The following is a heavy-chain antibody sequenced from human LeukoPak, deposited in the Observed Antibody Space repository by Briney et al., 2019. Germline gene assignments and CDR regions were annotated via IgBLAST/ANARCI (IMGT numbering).Heavy chain of an antibody. CDR1: GYTFTSYD. J-gene: IGHJ4*02. V-gene: IGHV1-8*01. Sequence: ASVKVSCKASGYTFTSYDINWVRQATGQGLEWMGWMNPNSGNTGYAQKFQGRVTMTRDTSISTAYMELSRLRSDDTAVYYCARGVGMTTHTYYDFFSYWGQGTLVTVSS. CDR3: ARGVGMTTHTYYDFFSY. D-gene: IGHD3-3*01. CDR2: MNPNSGNT.